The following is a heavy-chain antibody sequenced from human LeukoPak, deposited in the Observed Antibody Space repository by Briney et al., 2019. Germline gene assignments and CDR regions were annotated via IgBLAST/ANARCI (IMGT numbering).Heavy chain of an antibody. CDR3: ARGPTSRSYYDFWSGYFPFDY. CDR1: GYTFTGYY. CDR2: INPNSGGT. D-gene: IGHD3-3*01. V-gene: IGHV1-2*06. J-gene: IGHJ4*02. Sequence: VASVKVSCKASGYTFTGYYMHWVRQAPGQGLEWMGRINPNSGGTNYAQKFQGRVTMTRDTSISTAYMELSRLRSDDTAVYYCARGPTSRSYYDFWSGYFPFDYWGQGTLVTVSS.